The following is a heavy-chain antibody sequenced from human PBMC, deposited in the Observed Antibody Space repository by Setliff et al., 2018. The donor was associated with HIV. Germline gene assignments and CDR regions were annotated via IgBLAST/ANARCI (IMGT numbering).Heavy chain of an antibody. J-gene: IGHJ3*02. V-gene: IGHV3-7*04. D-gene: IGHD5-18*01. CDR2: IKDDGRDK. CDR1: GFTFRSYW. CDR3: ARDDSNGNTDAFDI. Sequence: GGSLRLSCVASGFTFRSYWMSWVRQAPGKRPEWVANIKDDGRDKFYLDSVKGRFTISRDNPKNSLYLQMTSLRAEDTAVYYCARDDSNGNTDAFDIWGQGTMVTVSS.